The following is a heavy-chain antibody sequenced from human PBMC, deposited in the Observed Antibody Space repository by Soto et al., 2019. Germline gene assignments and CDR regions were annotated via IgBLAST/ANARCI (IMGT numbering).Heavy chain of an antibody. CDR1: GGTFSSYA. D-gene: IGHD2-2*01. Sequence: GASVKVSCKASGGTFSSYAISWVRQAPGQGLEWMGGIIPIFGTANYAQKFQGRVTITADESTSTAYVELSSLRSEDTAVYYCARAYIVVVPAAPGYYYYGMDVWGQGTTVTVSS. CDR2: IIPIFGTA. V-gene: IGHV1-69*13. CDR3: ARAYIVVVPAAPGYYYYGMDV. J-gene: IGHJ6*02.